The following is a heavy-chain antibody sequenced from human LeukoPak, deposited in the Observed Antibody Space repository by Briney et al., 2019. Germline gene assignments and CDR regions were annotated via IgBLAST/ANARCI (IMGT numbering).Heavy chain of an antibody. V-gene: IGHV4-59*08. CDR1: GGAISSYF. Sequence: SETLSLTCTVSGGAISSYFWSWIRQPPGKGLEWIGYIFYSGSTNYNPSLKSRVTISVDTSKNQFSLKLSSVTAADTAVYYCTRGGSADPFEHWGQGTLVTVSS. D-gene: IGHD1-26*01. J-gene: IGHJ4*02. CDR3: TRGGSADPFEH. CDR2: IFYSGST.